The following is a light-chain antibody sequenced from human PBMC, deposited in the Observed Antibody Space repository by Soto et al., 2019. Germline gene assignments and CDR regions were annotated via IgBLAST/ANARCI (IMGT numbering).Light chain of an antibody. V-gene: IGLV2-23*01. Sequence: ALTQPASVSGSPGQSITISCTGTSSDVGSYNLVSWYQQHPGKAPKLMIYEGSKRPSGVSNRFSGSKSGNTASLTISGLQAEDEADYYCCSYAGRGVFGTGTKVTVL. CDR2: EGS. J-gene: IGLJ1*01. CDR3: CSYAGRGV. CDR1: SSDVGSYNL.